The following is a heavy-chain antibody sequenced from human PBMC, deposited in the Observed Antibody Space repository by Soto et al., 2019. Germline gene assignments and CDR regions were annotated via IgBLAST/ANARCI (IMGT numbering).Heavy chain of an antibody. V-gene: IGHV5-10-1*01. Sequence: GESLKISCKGSVYSFAGYWISWVRQKPGKGLEWMGRIDPSDSQTYYSPSFRGHVTISVTKSITTVFLQWSSLRASDTAMYYCARQIYDSDTGPNFQYYFDSWGQGTPVTVSS. D-gene: IGHD3-22*01. CDR3: ARQIYDSDTGPNFQYYFDS. CDR1: VYSFAGYW. CDR2: IDPSDSQT. J-gene: IGHJ4*02.